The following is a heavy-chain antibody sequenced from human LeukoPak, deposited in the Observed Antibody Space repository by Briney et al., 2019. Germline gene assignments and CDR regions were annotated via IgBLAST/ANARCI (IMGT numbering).Heavy chain of an antibody. CDR3: ARDTSRAVADY. V-gene: IGHV4-59*01. Sequence: SETLSLTCTVSGGSISSNYWSWIRQPPGKGLEWIGYIYYSGSTNYNPSLKSRVTISVDTSKNQFSLKLSSVTVADTAVYYCARDTSRAVADYWGQGTLVTVSS. J-gene: IGHJ4*02. CDR1: GGSISSNY. D-gene: IGHD6-19*01. CDR2: IYYSGST.